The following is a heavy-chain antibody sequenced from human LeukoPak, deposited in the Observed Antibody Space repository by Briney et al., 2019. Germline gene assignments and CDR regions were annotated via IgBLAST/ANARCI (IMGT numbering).Heavy chain of an antibody. V-gene: IGHV1-69*13. Sequence: SVTVSCTASGGTFSIYAISWVRQAPGQGLEWMGGIIPIFGTANYAQKFQGRVTITADESTSTAYMELSSLRSEDTAVYYCARDGGTMVRGVTSSPGRYYYYYMDVWGKGTTVTVSS. CDR2: IIPIFGTA. D-gene: IGHD3-10*01. CDR1: GGTFSIYA. CDR3: ARDGGTMVRGVTSSPGRYYYYYMDV. J-gene: IGHJ6*03.